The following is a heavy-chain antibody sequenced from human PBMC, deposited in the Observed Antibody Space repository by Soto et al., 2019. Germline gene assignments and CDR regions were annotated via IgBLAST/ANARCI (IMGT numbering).Heavy chain of an antibody. CDR2: IYSGGST. V-gene: IGHV3-66*01. CDR3: ARCRGELPYYYYYYMDV. Sequence: EVQLVESGGGLVQPGGSLRLSCAASGFTVSSNYMSWVRQAPGKGLEWVSVIYSGGSTYYADSVKGRFTISRDNSKNTLYLQMNSLRAEDTAVYYCARCRGELPYYYYYYMDVWGKGTTVTVSS. J-gene: IGHJ6*03. D-gene: IGHD1-1*01. CDR1: GFTVSSNY.